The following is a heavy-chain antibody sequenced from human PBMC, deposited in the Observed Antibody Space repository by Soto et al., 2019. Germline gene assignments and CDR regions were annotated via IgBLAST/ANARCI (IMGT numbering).Heavy chain of an antibody. Sequence: GGSLRLSCAASGFTFSSYGMHWVRQAPGKGLEWVAVIWYDGSNKYYADSVKGRFTISRDNSKNTLYLQMNSLRAEDTAVYYCARDREYSSPSSRGGWAPYYYYGMDVWGQGTTVTVSS. CDR1: GFTFSSYG. D-gene: IGHD6-6*01. CDR3: ARDREYSSPSSRGGWAPYYYYGMDV. V-gene: IGHV3-33*01. CDR2: IWYDGSNK. J-gene: IGHJ6*02.